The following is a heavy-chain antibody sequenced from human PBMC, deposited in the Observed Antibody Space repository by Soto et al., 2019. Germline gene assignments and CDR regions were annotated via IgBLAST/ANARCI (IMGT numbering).Heavy chain of an antibody. D-gene: IGHD1-7*01. CDR2: IYRTGST. CDR1: GGSFTSNNW. CDR3: ASRDPGTSVDH. J-gene: IGHJ5*02. V-gene: IGHV4-4*02. Sequence: SETLSLPCAVSGGSFTSNNWWTWVRQPPGQGLEWIGEIYRTGSTNYNPSLKSRVTISLDKSENQFSLKVTSLTAADTAVYYCASRDPGTSVDHWGQGTLVTVSS.